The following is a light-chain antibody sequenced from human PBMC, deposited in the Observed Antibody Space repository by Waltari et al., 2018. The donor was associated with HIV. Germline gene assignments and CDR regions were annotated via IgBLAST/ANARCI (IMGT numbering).Light chain of an antibody. J-gene: IGLJ2*01. CDR1: SSDVGTYHQ. CDR2: DVS. CDR3: SSFTTSITVV. V-gene: IGLV2-18*02. Sequence: QSALTQPPSVSGSLGQSVTISCTGTSSDVGTYHQVSWYQQSPGTAPKLMIYDVSNRPSGVPDRFSGSKSGNTASLTISGLQSEDEADYYCSSFTTSITVVFGGGTKLTVL.